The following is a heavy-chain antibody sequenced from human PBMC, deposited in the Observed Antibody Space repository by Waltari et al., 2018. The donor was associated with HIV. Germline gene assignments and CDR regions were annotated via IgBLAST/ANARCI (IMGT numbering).Heavy chain of an antibody. D-gene: IGHD5-12*01. J-gene: IGHJ4*02. Sequence: EVQLVESGGGLVQPGGSLRLSCAASGFTVSSNYMSWVRQAPGKGLEWVSVIYSGGSTYYADSVKGRFTISRDNSKNTLYLQMNSLRAEDTAVYYCAREKVVATLGYFDYWGQGTLVTVSS. CDR2: IYSGGST. V-gene: IGHV3-66*01. CDR1: GFTVSSNY. CDR3: AREKVVATLGYFDY.